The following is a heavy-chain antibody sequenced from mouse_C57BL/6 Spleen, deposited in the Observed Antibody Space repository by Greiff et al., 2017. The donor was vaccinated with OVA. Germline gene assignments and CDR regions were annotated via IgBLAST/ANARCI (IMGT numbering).Heavy chain of an antibody. D-gene: IGHD3-2*02. V-gene: IGHV8-8*01. J-gene: IGHJ2*01. Sequence: QVTLKESGPGILQPSQTLSLTCSFSGFSLRTFGMGVGWIRQPSGKGLEWLAHIWWDDDKYYNPALKSRLTISKDTSKNQVFLNIANVDTADTATYYCARPYSSGYLDYWGQGTTLTVSS. CDR3: ARPYSSGYLDY. CDR1: GFSLRTFGMG. CDR2: IWWDDDK.